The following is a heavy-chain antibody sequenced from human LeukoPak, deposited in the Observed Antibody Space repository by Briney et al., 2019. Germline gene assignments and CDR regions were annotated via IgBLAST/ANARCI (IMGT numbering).Heavy chain of an antibody. D-gene: IGHD1-1*01. V-gene: IGHV4-59*08. Sequence: SETLSLTCTVSGGSISSYYWSWIRQPPGKGLEWIGYIYYSGSTNYNPSLKSRVTISVDTSKNQFSLKLSSVTAADTAVYYCARHGNCWLSRWFDPWGQGTLVTVSS. J-gene: IGHJ5*02. CDR1: GGSISSYY. CDR3: ARHGNCWLSRWFDP. CDR2: IYYSGST.